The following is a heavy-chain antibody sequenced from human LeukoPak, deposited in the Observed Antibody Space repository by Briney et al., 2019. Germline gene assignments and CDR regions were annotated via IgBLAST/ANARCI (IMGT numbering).Heavy chain of an antibody. V-gene: IGHV3-21*01. CDR2: ISSGSSAI. CDR3: ARVIGWDEPFDL. CDR1: GFTVSSNY. D-gene: IGHD1-26*01. J-gene: IGHJ3*01. Sequence: GGSLRLSCAASGFTVSSNYMSWVRQAPGKGLEWVSIISSGSSAIFSADALKGRFTISRDDAKNLLYLDMNSLRAEDTAVYYCARVIGWDEPFDLWGHGTLVTVPS.